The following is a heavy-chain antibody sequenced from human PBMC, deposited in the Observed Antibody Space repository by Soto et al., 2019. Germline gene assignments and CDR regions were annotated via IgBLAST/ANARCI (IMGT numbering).Heavy chain of an antibody. CDR1: GGSISNGNYY. Sequence: PSETLSLTCAVSGGSISNGNYYWSWIRQAPGKGLEWIGYIYYSGRTFYNPSLKSRVIISVDTSKNQFSLKLGSVTAAGTAVYYCAGQFSVTTWFDPWGQGTLVTVSS. V-gene: IGHV4-30-4*01. D-gene: IGHD4-17*01. CDR2: IYYSGRT. CDR3: AGQFSVTTWFDP. J-gene: IGHJ5*02.